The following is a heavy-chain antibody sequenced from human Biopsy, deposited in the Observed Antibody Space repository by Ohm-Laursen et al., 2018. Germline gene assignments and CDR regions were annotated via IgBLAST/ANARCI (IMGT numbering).Heavy chain of an antibody. Sequence: SVKVSCEASGGTSSNYAISWVRQAPGEGLEWMGGIIAVSGLVNYAPKFQGRVSITADKSTTTAYMELSNLKSEDTAVYYCATPFQYYDSWGGYPPFDHWGQGTLVTVSS. CDR3: ATPFQYYDSWGGYPPFDH. CDR2: IIAVSGLV. V-gene: IGHV1-69*10. CDR1: GGTSSNYA. J-gene: IGHJ4*02. D-gene: IGHD3-3*01.